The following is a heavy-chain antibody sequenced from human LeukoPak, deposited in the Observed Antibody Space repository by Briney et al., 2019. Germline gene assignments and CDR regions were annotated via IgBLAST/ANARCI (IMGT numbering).Heavy chain of an antibody. CDR2: VYYSGST. CDR1: GGSISSGGYS. Sequence: SETLSLTCAVSGGSISSGGYSWTWIRQPPGKGLECVGHVYYSGSTYYNPSLKSRVTISVDTSKNQFSLKLSSVTAADTAVYYCARHRRTYYSDSGFDYWGQGTLVTVSS. J-gene: IGHJ4*02. CDR3: ARHRRTYYSDSGFDY. V-gene: IGHV4-30-2*03. D-gene: IGHD3-22*01.